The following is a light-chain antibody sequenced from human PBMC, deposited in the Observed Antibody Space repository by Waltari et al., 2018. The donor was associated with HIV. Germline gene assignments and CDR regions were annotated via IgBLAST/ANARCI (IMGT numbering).Light chain of an antibody. Sequence: QSVLTQPPSVSGAPGQRVTLSCTGSSPNIGAGYDVHWSQQLPGTAPKLLIYGNSNRPSGVPDRFSGSKSGTSASLAITGLQAEDEADYYCQSYDSSLSGPRVFGTGTKVTVL. CDR2: GNS. CDR3: QSYDSSLSGPRV. V-gene: IGLV1-40*01. J-gene: IGLJ1*01. CDR1: SPNIGAGYD.